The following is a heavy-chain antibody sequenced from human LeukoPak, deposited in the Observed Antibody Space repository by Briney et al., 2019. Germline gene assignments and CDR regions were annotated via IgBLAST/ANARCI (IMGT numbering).Heavy chain of an antibody. D-gene: IGHD1-26*01. CDR1: GYASTSYY. CDR3: ARDGGGSYSFVDY. J-gene: IGHJ4*02. Sequence: ASVKVSCKASGYASTSYYMHWVRQAPGQGLEWMGIINPSGGSTGYAEKFQGRVTMTRDTSTSTVYMELSSLTSEDTAVYYCARDGGGSYSFVDYWGQGTLVTVSS. V-gene: IGHV1-46*01. CDR2: INPSGGST.